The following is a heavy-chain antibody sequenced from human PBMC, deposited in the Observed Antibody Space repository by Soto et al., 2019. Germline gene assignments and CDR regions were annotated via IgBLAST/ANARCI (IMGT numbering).Heavy chain of an antibody. CDR1: GFSLSTSGVG. CDR3: AHRHLAGRRVDY. CDR2: IYWNDDK. V-gene: IGHV2-5*01. J-gene: IGHJ4*02. D-gene: IGHD3-3*02. Sequence: KESGPTLVKPTQTLTLTCPFSGFSLSTSGVGVGWIRQPPGKALEWLALIYWNDDKRYSPSLKSRLTITKDTSKNQVVLTMTNMDPVDTATYYCAHRHLAGRRVDYWGQGTLVTVSS.